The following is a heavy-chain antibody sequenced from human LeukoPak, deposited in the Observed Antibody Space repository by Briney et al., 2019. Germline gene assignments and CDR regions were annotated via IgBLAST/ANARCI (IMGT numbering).Heavy chain of an antibody. CDR1: GNSISSGDYY. J-gene: IGHJ4*02. V-gene: IGHV4-61*02. CDR3: ARASYSYDISGWVPFDY. Sequence: SETLSLTCTVSGNSISSGDYYWSWIRQPAGKGLEWIGRIYTSGSTTYNPSLKSRVTISGDTSENQFSLRLSSVTAADTAVYYCARASYSYDISGWVPFDYWGQGTLVTVSS. CDR2: IYTSGST. D-gene: IGHD3-22*01.